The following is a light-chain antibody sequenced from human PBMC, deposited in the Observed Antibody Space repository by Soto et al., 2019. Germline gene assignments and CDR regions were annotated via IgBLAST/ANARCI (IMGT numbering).Light chain of an antibody. CDR3: SSYTSSSTRV. Sequence: FVLTQPASVSGSPGQSVTIFCPGTSSDVGGYNYVSWYQQHPGKAPKLMIYDVSNRPSGVSNRFSGSKSGNTASLTISGLQAEDEADYYCSSYTSSSTRVFGTGTKVTVL. J-gene: IGLJ1*01. V-gene: IGLV2-14*01. CDR1: SSDVGGYNY. CDR2: DVS.